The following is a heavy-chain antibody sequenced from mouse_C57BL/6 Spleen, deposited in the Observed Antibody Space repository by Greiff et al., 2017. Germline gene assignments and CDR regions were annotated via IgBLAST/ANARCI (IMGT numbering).Heavy chain of an antibody. CDR3: TRKGRYGNYDY. D-gene: IGHD2-10*02. CDR2: IDPETGGT. J-gene: IGHJ2*01. CDR1: GYTFTEYE. V-gene: IGHV1-15*01. Sequence: QVHVKQSGAELVRPGASVTLSCKASGYTFTEYEMHWVKQTPVHGLEWIGAIDPETGGTAYNQKFKGKAILTADKSSSTAYMELRSLTSEDSAVYYCTRKGRYGNYDYWGQGTTLTVSS.